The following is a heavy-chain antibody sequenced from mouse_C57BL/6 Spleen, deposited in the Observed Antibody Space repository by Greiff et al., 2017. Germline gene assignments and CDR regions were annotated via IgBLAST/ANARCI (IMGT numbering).Heavy chain of an antibody. V-gene: IGHV1-76*01. CDR3: ASPPYYGRAMDY. D-gene: IGHD1-1*01. J-gene: IGHJ4*01. CDR2: IYPGSGNT. CDR1: GYTFTDYY. Sequence: QVQLQQSGAELVRPGASVKLSCKASGYTFTDYYINWVKQRPGQGLEWIARIYPGSGNTYYNEKFKGKATLTADKSSSTAYMELRSLTSEDSAVYFCASPPYYGRAMDYWGQGTSVTVSS.